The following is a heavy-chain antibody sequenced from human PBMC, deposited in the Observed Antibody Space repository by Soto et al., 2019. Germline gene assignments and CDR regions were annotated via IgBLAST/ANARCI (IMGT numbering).Heavy chain of an antibody. CDR3: EGVHYWGLPDDALDF. D-gene: IGHD7-27*01. V-gene: IGHV3-7*01. CDR2: IKQDGSER. J-gene: IGHJ3*01. CDR1: GFTFSNYW. Sequence: GGSLRLSCAASGFTFSNYWMSWVRQAPGKGLEWVANIKQDGSERYYVDSVKGRFTVSKDNAKNSLYLQMNSLRAEDTAVYYCEGVHYWGLPDDALDFWGQGTTVTVSS.